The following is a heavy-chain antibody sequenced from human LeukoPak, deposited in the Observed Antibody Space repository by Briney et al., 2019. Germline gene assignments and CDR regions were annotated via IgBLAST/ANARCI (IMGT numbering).Heavy chain of an antibody. CDR2: IYYSGST. CDR3: ARQLRYSYGGYYYGMDV. CDR1: GGSISSHY. J-gene: IGHJ6*02. V-gene: IGHV4-59*11. Sequence: SETLSLTCTVSGGSISSHYWSWIRQPPGKGLEWIGYIYYSGSTNYNPSLKSRVTISVDTSKNQFSLKLSSVTAADTAVYYCARQLRYSYGGYYYGMDVWGQGTTVTVSS. D-gene: IGHD5-18*01.